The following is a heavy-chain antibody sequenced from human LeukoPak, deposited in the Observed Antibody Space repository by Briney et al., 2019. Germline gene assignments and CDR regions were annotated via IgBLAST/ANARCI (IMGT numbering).Heavy chain of an antibody. J-gene: IGHJ4*02. CDR1: GFTSSSYW. CDR2: IKQDGSEK. CDR3: ARWGYSSGPGVFDY. D-gene: IGHD6-19*01. Sequence: GGSLRLSCAASGFTSSSYWMSWVRQAPGKGLEWVANIKQDGSEKYYVDSVKGRFTISRDNAKNSLYLQMNSLRAEDTAVYYCARWGYSSGPGVFDYWGQGTLVTVSS. V-gene: IGHV3-7*01.